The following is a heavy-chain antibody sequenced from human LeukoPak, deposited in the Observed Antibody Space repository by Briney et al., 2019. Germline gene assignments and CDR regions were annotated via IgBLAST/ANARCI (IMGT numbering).Heavy chain of an antibody. Sequence: SETLSLTCTVSGGSIISSSYFWAWIRQPPGKGLEWIGSIYYSGRTYHNSSLKSRVAISVDTSKNELSLKVTSVTAADTAVYYCARVRDGYNSIDYWGQGTLVTVSS. V-gene: IGHV4-39*01. CDR2: IYYSGRT. CDR3: ARVRDGYNSIDY. CDR1: GGSIISSSYF. D-gene: IGHD5-24*01. J-gene: IGHJ4*02.